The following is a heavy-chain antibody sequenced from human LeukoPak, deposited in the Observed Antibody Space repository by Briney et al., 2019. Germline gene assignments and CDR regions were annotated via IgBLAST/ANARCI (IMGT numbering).Heavy chain of an antibody. CDR3: ARDESRYYYDSSGYYPPHFDY. CDR2: ITPIFGTA. Sequence: GGSLRLSCAASGFTFTSYSMSWVRQAPGQGLEWMGGITPIFGTANYAQKFQGRVTITADESTSTAYMELSSLRSEDTAVYYCARDESRYYYDSSGYYPPHFDYWGQGTLVTVSS. J-gene: IGHJ4*02. D-gene: IGHD3-22*01. CDR1: GFTFTSYS. V-gene: IGHV1-69*01.